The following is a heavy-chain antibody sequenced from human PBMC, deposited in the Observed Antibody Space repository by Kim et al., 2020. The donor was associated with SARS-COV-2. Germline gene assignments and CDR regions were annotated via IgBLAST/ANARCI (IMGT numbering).Heavy chain of an antibody. CDR1: GYSFSNYW. V-gene: IGHV5-51*01. CDR2: IYPGDSDT. D-gene: IGHD3-22*01. Sequence: GESLKISCKGSGYSFSNYWIGWVRQMPGKGLEWMGIIYPGDSDTRYSPSFQGQVTISADKSISTAYLQWSSLKASDTAMYYCARRSYYDSRPAWYYFDYWGQGTLVTVSS. J-gene: IGHJ4*02. CDR3: ARRSYYDSRPAWYYFDY.